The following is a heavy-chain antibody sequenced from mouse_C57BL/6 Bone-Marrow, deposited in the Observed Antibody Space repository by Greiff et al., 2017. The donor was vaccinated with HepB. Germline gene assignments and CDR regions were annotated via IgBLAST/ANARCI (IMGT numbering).Heavy chain of an antibody. CDR3: ARTIVTFDY. CDR1: GYTFTSYW. V-gene: IGHV1-59*01. CDR2: IDPSDSYT. D-gene: IGHD2-5*01. Sequence: QVQLQQSGAELVRPGTSVKLSCKASGYTFTSYWMHWVKQRPGQGLEWIGVIDPSDSYTNYNQKFKGKATLTVDTSSSTAYMQLSSLTSEDSAVYYCARTIVTFDYWGQGTTLTVSS. J-gene: IGHJ2*01.